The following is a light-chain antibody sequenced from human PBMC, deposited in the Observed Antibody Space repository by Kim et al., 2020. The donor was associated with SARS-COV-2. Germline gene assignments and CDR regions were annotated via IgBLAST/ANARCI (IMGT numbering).Light chain of an antibody. Sequence: EIVMTQSPATLSVSPGERATLSCRASQSVSSNLAWYQQKPGQAPRLLIYGASTRATGIPARFSGSGSGTEFTLTISSLQSEDFAVYYCQPSGTFGQGTKLEI. V-gene: IGKV3-15*01. J-gene: IGKJ2*02. CDR2: GAS. CDR1: QSVSSN. CDR3: QPSGT.